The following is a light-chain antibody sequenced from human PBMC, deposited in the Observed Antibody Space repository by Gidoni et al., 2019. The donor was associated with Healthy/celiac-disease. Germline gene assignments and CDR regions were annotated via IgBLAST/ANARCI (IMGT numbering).Light chain of an antibody. CDR2: AAS. CDR1: QGISSY. V-gene: IGKV1-9*01. J-gene: IGKJ5*01. Sequence: DIQLTQSPSFLSASVGDSVTIICRASQGISSYLVWYQQKPGKAPKLLIFAASTLQSGGPTGFSRSGSGTEFTLTIGSLQPEDFATYYCKQPRTFGQGTRLEIK. CDR3: KQPRT.